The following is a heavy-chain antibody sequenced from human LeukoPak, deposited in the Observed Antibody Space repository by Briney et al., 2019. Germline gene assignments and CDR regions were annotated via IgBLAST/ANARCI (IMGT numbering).Heavy chain of an antibody. CDR1: GFTFSSYA. CDR3: AKDTRGSDGFDY. Sequence: GGSLRLSCAASGFTFSSYAMSWVRQAPGKGLEWVSAISGSGGSTYYADSVKGRLTISRDNSKNTLYLQMNSLRAEDTAVYYCAKDTRGSDGFDYWGQGTLVTVSS. D-gene: IGHD3-10*01. V-gene: IGHV3-23*01. CDR2: ISGSGGST. J-gene: IGHJ4*02.